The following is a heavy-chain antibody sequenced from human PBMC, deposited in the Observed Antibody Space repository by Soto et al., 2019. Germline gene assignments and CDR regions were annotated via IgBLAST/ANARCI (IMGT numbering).Heavy chain of an antibody. CDR1: GFTVSTYG. CDR2: ISHDGGTK. CDR3: TGEVASGY. Sequence: QVQLVESGGGVVQPGRSLRLSCAVSGFTVSTYGMHWVRQAPGKGLEWVAVISHDGGTKYYADSVKGRFTISRDNYRNTLFLEMNSLRSDDMAVYYCTGEVASGYWGQGTLVTVSS. D-gene: IGHD2-8*02. V-gene: IGHV3-30*03. J-gene: IGHJ4*02.